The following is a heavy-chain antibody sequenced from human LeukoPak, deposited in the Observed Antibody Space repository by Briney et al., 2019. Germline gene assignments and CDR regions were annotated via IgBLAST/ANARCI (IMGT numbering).Heavy chain of an antibody. V-gene: IGHV4-39*01. CDR3: ATQSSSWHYLEY. Sequence: SETLSLTCTVSGDSISSRSYYWGWIRQPPGKGLEGIGKIYYGRNYKWNSSLKSRGTISVDTSKNQFSLKLSSVTAADTAVYYCATQSSSWHYLEYWGQGTLVTVSS. J-gene: IGHJ4*02. D-gene: IGHD6-13*01. CDR1: GDSISSRSYY. CDR2: IYYGRNY.